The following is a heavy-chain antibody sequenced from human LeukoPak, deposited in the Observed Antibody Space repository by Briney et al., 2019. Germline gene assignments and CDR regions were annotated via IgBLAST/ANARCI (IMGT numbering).Heavy chain of an antibody. Sequence: PSETLSLTCTVSGGSISSYYWSWIRQPAGNGLQWIGRIYSSGHTNYNPSLKSRVTMSVDTSKNQFSLKVSSVTAADTAVYYCAREKTADDSNAYPEYFQYWGQGTLVTVSS. CDR2: IYSSGHT. D-gene: IGHD3-22*01. CDR1: GGSISSYY. J-gene: IGHJ1*01. CDR3: AREKTADDSNAYPEYFQY. V-gene: IGHV4-4*07.